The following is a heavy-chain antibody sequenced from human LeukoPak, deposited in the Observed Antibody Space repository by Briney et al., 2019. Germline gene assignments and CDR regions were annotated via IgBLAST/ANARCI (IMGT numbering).Heavy chain of an antibody. Sequence: GASVKVSCKASGYTFTSYDINWVRQATGQGLEWMGWMNPNSGNTGYAQKFQGRVTMTRNTSISTAYMELSSLRSEDTAVYYCARAKTRYNWNDYAFDIWGQGTMVTVSS. D-gene: IGHD1-1*01. CDR1: GYTFTSYD. V-gene: IGHV1-8*01. J-gene: IGHJ3*02. CDR3: ARAKTRYNWNDYAFDI. CDR2: MNPNSGNT.